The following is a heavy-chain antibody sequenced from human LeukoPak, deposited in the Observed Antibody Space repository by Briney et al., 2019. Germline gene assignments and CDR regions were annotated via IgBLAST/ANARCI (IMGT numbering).Heavy chain of an antibody. CDR1: GFTFSSYW. CDR2: INSDGSST. Sequence: PGGSLRLSCAASGFTFSSYWVHWVRQAPGKGLVWVSRINSDGSSTSYADSVKGRFTISRDNAKNTLYLQMNSLRAEDTAVYYCARTPVEDGSTQTRTYGMDVWGQGTTVTVSS. D-gene: IGHD5-24*01. J-gene: IGHJ6*02. CDR3: ARTPVEDGSTQTRTYGMDV. V-gene: IGHV3-74*01.